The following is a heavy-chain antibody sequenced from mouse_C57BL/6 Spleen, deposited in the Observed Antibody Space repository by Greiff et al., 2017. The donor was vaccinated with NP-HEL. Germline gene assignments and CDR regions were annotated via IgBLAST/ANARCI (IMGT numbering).Heavy chain of an antibody. V-gene: IGHV1-64*01. D-gene: IGHD2-3*01. J-gene: IGHJ4*01. Sequence: QVQLQQPGAELVKPGASVKLSCKASGYTFTSYWMHWVKQRPGQGLEWIGMIHPNSGSTYYHEKFKSKATLTVDKSSSTAYMQLSSLTSEDSAVYYCARRWKDGYYYAMDYWGQGTSVTVSS. CDR3: ARRWKDGYYYAMDY. CDR2: IHPNSGST. CDR1: GYTFTSYW.